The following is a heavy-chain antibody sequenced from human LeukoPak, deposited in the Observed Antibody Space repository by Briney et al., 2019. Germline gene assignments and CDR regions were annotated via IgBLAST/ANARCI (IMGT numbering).Heavy chain of an antibody. V-gene: IGHV1-8*03. D-gene: IGHD3-22*01. Sequence: ASVKVSCKASGYTFTSYDINWVRQATGQGLEWMGWMNPNSGNTGYAQKFQGRVTITRNTSISTAYMELSSLRSEDTAVYYCAREYYYDSSGKTNAFDIWGQGTMVTVS. J-gene: IGHJ3*02. CDR3: AREYYYDSSGKTNAFDI. CDR1: GYTFTSYD. CDR2: MNPNSGNT.